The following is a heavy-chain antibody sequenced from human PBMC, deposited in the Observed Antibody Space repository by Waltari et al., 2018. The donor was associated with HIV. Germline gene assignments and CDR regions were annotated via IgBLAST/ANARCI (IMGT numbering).Heavy chain of an antibody. J-gene: IGHJ4*02. D-gene: IGHD4-17*01. CDR1: GFTFSSYW. CDR3: TTPVTTRR. Sequence: EVHLVESGGGLVQPGGSLRLSCAASGFTFSSYWMYWVRQAPGKGLEWVANIKQDGSEENYVDSVKGRFTISRDNAKNSMYLQMNSLRAEDTAVYYCTTPVTTRRWGQGTLVTVSS. CDR2: IKQDGSEE. V-gene: IGHV3-7*03.